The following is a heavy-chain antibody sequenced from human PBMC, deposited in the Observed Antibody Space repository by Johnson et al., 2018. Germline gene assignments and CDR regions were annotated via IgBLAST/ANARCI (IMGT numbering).Heavy chain of an antibody. CDR1: GFTFSSYG. V-gene: IGHV3-30*18. Sequence: QVQLVESGGGVVQPGRSLRLSCAASGFTFSSYGMHWVRQAPGKGLEWVAVISYDGSNKYYADSVKGRFTISRDNSKNTLYLQMNSLRAEDTAVYYCAKVTGYSGYDFGYYYYYGMDVWGQGTTVTVSS. J-gene: IGHJ6*02. CDR3: AKVTGYSGYDFGYYYYYGMDV. CDR2: ISYDGSNK. D-gene: IGHD5-12*01.